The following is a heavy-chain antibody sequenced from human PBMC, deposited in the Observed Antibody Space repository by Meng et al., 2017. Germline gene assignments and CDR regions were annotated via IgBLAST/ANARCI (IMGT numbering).Heavy chain of an antibody. CDR3: ARGVGYGGNSLYFDY. CDR1: GVTFSSYA. CDR2: IIPIFSTA. V-gene: IGHV1-69*06. J-gene: IGHJ4*02. D-gene: IGHD4-23*01. Sequence: LLGPCGDRVKKPGASFKVSCKASGVTFSSYAISLVRQAPGQVLEWMEGIIPIFSTANYAQKFQGRVTITADKSTSTAYMELSSLRSEDTAVYYCARGVGYGGNSLYFDYWGQGTLVTVSS.